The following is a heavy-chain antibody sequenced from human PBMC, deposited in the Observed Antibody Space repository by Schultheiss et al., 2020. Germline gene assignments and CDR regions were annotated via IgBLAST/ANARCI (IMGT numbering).Heavy chain of an antibody. CDR2: ISGSGST. V-gene: IGHV4-61*09. Sequence: SQTLSLTCTVSGGSTSSGRPYWTWIRQSAGKRLEWIGHISGSGSTNYNPSLKSRVTISLDTSKNQFSLQLSSVTAADTAVYYCARERDSYAHFDYWGQGTLVTVSS. D-gene: IGHD5-18*01. J-gene: IGHJ4*02. CDR3: ARERDSYAHFDY. CDR1: GGSTSSGRPY.